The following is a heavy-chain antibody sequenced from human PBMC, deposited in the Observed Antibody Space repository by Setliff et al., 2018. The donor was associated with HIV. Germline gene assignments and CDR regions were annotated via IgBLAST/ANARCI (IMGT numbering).Heavy chain of an antibody. CDR1: GFTFIDYA. D-gene: IGHD3-16*02. Sequence: GGSLRLSCSVSGFTFIDYALNWVRQTPGRGLEWVSSISSSASYIYYADSVKGRFTISRDNAKNSLFLQMNSLTAEDTAVYYCARDPRASYLSYYYYHYLDVWGKGTTVTVSS. J-gene: IGHJ6*03. V-gene: IGHV3-21*01. CDR3: ARDPRASYLSYYYYHYLDV. CDR2: ISSSASYI.